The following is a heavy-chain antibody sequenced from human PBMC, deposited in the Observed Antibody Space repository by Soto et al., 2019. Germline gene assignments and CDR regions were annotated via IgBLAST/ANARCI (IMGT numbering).Heavy chain of an antibody. D-gene: IGHD3-22*01. V-gene: IGHV5-10-1*01. CDR3: ASNLPFDFYYDSSGEASFY. J-gene: IGHJ4*02. Sequence: GESLQISCKGSGYSFTSYWISWVRQMPGKGLEWMGRIDPSDSYTNYSPSFQGHVTISADKSISTAYLQWSSLKASDTAMYYCASNLPFDFYYDSSGEASFYRGQGTLVTVSS. CDR2: IDPSDSYT. CDR1: GYSFTSYW.